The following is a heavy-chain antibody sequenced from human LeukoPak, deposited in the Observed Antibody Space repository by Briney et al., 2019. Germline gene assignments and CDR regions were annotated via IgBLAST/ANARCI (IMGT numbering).Heavy chain of an antibody. J-gene: IGHJ6*03. CDR1: GGSIRGYY. D-gene: IGHD3-10*01. CDR3: ARVFDSGSQAYFYYMDV. V-gene: IGHV4-59*01. Sequence: SETLSLTCTVSGGSIRGYYWSGLRQPPGKGLEWIGYIYSSGSTNYNPSLKSRVTISVDTSKNQFSLKVSSVTAADTAVYYCARVFDSGSQAYFYYMDVWGKGTTVTIFS. CDR2: IYSSGST.